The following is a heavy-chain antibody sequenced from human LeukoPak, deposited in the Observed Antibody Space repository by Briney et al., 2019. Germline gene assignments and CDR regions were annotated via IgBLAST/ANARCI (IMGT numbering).Heavy chain of an antibody. CDR1: GFTFSSSA. V-gene: IGHV3-23*01. CDR3: AKGNPLFYFDY. CDR2: ISGSGGNT. Sequence: GGSLRLSCAASGFTFSSSAMRWVRQTPGKGLEWVSSISGSGGNTYYADSVKGRFTISRDNSRNTVYLQMNSLRAEDTAVYYCAKGNPLFYFDYWGQGTLVTVSS. J-gene: IGHJ4*02. D-gene: IGHD2-21*01.